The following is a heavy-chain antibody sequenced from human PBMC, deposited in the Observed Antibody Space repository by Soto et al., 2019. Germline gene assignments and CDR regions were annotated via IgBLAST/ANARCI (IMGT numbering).Heavy chain of an antibody. J-gene: IGHJ1*01. CDR1: GGSISSGGYS. D-gene: IGHD4-17*01. Sequence: SETLSLTCAVSGGSISSGGYSWSWIRQPPGKGLEWIGYIYYSGSTNYNPSLKSRVTISVDTSKNQFSLKLSSVTAADTAVYYCARQPSYGDYVYFQHWGQGTLVTVSS. V-gene: IGHV4-61*08. CDR3: ARQPSYGDYVYFQH. CDR2: IYYSGST.